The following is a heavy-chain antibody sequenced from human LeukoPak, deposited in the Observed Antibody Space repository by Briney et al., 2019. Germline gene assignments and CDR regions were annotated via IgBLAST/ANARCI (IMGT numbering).Heavy chain of an antibody. CDR3: VRGVGGSSYLDY. V-gene: IGHV3-74*01. Sequence: GGSLRLSCAASGFTFSDHWMHWVRQVPGKGPVWVSRIKTDGSWTNDAASVKGRFTISGDNAENPLYLQMNSLRVEDTAVYYCVRGVGGSSYLDYWGQGALVTVSS. CDR1: GFTFSDHW. CDR2: IKTDGSWT. D-gene: IGHD3-16*01. J-gene: IGHJ4*02.